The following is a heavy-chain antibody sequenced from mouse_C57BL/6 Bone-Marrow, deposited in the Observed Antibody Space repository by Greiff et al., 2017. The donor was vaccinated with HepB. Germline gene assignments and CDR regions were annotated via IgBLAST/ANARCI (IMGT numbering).Heavy chain of an antibody. CDR3: ARNYLYYYGSSIYAMDY. CDR2: IWTGGGT. J-gene: IGHJ4*01. Sequence: QVQLKESGPGLVAPSQSLSITCTVSGFSLTSYAISWVRQPPGKGLEWLGVIWTGGGTNYNSALKSRLSISKDNSKSQVFLKMNSLQTDDTARYYCARNYLYYYGSSIYAMDYWGQGTSVTVSS. D-gene: IGHD1-1*01. V-gene: IGHV2-9-1*01. CDR1: GFSLTSYA.